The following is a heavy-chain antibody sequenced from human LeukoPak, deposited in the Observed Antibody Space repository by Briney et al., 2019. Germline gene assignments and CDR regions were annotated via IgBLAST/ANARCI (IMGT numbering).Heavy chain of an antibody. Sequence: PGGSLRLSCAASGFTFSSSGMLWVRQAPGKGLEWVAFIRYDGTTTYYADSVKGRFTISRENSKNTLYLQMNSLRAEDTAVYYCAKDRGPMATIELNYWGQGTLVTVSS. J-gene: IGHJ4*02. CDR3: AKDRGPMATIELNY. V-gene: IGHV3-30*02. CDR1: GFTFSSSG. CDR2: IRYDGTTT. D-gene: IGHD5-24*01.